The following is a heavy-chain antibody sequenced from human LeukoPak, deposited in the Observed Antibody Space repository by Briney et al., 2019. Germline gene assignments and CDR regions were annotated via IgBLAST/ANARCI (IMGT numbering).Heavy chain of an antibody. J-gene: IGHJ4*02. V-gene: IGHV3-30*02. CDR3: AKSWGIQLWTYDY. CDR2: IRYDGSNK. D-gene: IGHD5-18*01. Sequence: PGGSLRLSCAASGFTFSSYGMHWVRQAPGKGLERVAFIRYDGSNKYYADSVKGRFTISRDNSKNTLYLQMNSLRAEDTAVYYCAKSWGIQLWTYDYWGQGTLVTVSS. CDR1: GFTFSSYG.